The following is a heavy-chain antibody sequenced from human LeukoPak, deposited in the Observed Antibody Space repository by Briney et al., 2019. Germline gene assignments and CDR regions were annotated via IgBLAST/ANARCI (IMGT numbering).Heavy chain of an antibody. CDR1: VGSVNSGSYY. J-gene: IGHJ4*02. CDR3: AREGIGFDC. D-gene: IGHD3-10*01. CDR2: IYYSGST. Sequence: PSETLSLTCTVSVGSVNSGSYYWNWIRQPPGKGLEWIGYIYYSGSTNYNPSLKSRVTISVDTSRNQFSLNLSSVTAADTAVYYCAREGIGFDCWGQGTLVTVSS. V-gene: IGHV4-61*01.